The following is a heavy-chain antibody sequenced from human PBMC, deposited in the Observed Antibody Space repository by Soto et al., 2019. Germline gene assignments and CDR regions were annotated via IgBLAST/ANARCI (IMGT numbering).Heavy chain of an antibody. D-gene: IGHD2-21*01. Sequence: QVQLQESGPGLVKPSQTLSLTCTVSGGSISSGGYYWYWIRQHPGKGLEWIGYIYYSGTTYYNPSLKSRVTISADTSKNQFSLKLSSVTAADTAVYYCAASCVACGGFNYYGMDVWGQGTTVTVSS. CDR2: IYYSGTT. CDR1: GGSISSGGYY. J-gene: IGHJ6*02. V-gene: IGHV4-31*03. CDR3: AASCVACGGFNYYGMDV.